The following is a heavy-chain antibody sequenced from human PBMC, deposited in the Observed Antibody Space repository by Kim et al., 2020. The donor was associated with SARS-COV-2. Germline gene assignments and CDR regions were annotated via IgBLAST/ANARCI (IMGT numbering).Heavy chain of an antibody. CDR1: GGSISSSSYY. CDR2: IYYSGST. Sequence: SETLSLTCTVSGGSISSSSYYWGWIRQPPGKGLEWIGSIYYSGSTYYNPSLKSRVTISVDTSKNQFSLKLSSVTAADTAVYYCARDSSHFRITCYPVVYEYCVMDDWGQGTTVTVS. J-gene: IGHJ6*02. D-gene: IGHD2-15*01. CDR3: ARDSSHFRITCYPVVYEYCVMDD. V-gene: IGHV4-39*02.